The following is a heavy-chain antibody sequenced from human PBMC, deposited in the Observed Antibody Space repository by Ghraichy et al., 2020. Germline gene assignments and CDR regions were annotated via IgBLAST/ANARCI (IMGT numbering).Heavy chain of an antibody. CDR3: ASSFNTHYDFWSGYFDY. CDR2: IKQDGSEK. J-gene: IGHJ4*02. D-gene: IGHD3-3*01. CDR1: GFTFSSYW. V-gene: IGHV3-7*03. Sequence: GGSLRLSCAASGFTFSSYWMSWVRQAPGKGLEGVANIKQDGSEKYYVDSVKGRFTISRDNAKNSLYLQMNSLRAEDTAVYYCASSFNTHYDFWSGYFDYWGQGTLVTVSS.